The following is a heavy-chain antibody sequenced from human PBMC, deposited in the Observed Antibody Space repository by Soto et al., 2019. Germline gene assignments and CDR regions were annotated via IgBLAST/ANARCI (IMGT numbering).Heavy chain of an antibody. J-gene: IGHJ4*02. Sequence: LSLTCAVSGGSISSGGYSWSWIRQPPGKGLEWIGYIYHSGSTYYNPSLKSRVTISVDRSKNQFSLKLSSVTAADTAVYYCARVHVLRYFDWLTSRRYYFDYWGQGTLVTVS. CDR1: GGSISSGGYS. D-gene: IGHD3-9*01. CDR2: IYHSGST. CDR3: ARVHVLRYFDWLTSRRYYFDY. V-gene: IGHV4-30-2*01.